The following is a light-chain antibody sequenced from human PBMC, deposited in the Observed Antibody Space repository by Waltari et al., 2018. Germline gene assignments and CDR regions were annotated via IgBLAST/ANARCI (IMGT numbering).Light chain of an antibody. CDR1: RSDVGRYNL. Sequence: QSALTQPASVSGSPGQSITISCTGTRSDVGRYNLVSWYQQHPGKAPKVMIYEVSKRPSGVSNRFSGSKSGNTASLTISGLQAEDEADYYCCSYAGSTSLGVFGGGTKLTVL. J-gene: IGLJ2*01. CDR3: CSYAGSTSLGV. CDR2: EVS. V-gene: IGLV2-23*02.